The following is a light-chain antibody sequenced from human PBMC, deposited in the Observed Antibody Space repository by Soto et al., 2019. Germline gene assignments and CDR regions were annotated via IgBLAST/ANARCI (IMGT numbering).Light chain of an antibody. Sequence: EIVLTQSPGTLSLSAGERATLSCRASQSVSSSYLAWYQQKPGQAPRILIYGASSRATGIPGRFSGSGSGTDCTLTISRLEPEDFAVYYCQQYGSYPITFGQGTRLEIK. CDR3: QQYGSYPIT. V-gene: IGKV3-20*01. J-gene: IGKJ5*01. CDR1: QSVSSSY. CDR2: GAS.